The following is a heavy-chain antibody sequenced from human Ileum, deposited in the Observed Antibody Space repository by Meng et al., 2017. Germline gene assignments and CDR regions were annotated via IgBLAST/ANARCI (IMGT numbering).Heavy chain of an antibody. CDR1: AYTFTDHN. V-gene: IGHV1-18*04. D-gene: IGHD7-27*01. CDR2: ISLGNGQT. J-gene: IGHJ4*02. CDR3: ARDVWGFDY. Sequence: QLHRRQSGSRVNKPGASVKISCKTPAYTFTDHNIGWVRQAPGQGLEWVGWISLGNGQTVYGHKVQGRVTVTTDTSTSTAYMELRSLRSDDTAMYYCARDVWGFDYWGQGTLVTVSS.